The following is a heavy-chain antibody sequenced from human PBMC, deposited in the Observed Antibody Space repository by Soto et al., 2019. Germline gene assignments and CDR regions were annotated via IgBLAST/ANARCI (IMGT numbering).Heavy chain of an antibody. Sequence: QVQLQESGPGLVRPAQTLSLTCTVSGGSISSGGYYWSWIRQPPGKGLEWIGYIYYSGSTYYNPSLKSRVTISVDTSKNQFSLKLSSVIAADTAVYYCARVGGIVGATTHDYWGQGTLVTVSS. V-gene: IGHV4-30-4*01. J-gene: IGHJ4*02. CDR3: ARVGGIVGATTHDY. CDR2: IYYSGST. D-gene: IGHD1-26*01. CDR1: GGSISSGGYY.